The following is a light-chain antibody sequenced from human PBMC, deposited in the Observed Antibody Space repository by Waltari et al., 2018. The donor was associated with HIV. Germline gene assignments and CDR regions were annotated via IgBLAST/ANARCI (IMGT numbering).Light chain of an antibody. CDR3: HQYYNSHPT. V-gene: IGKV4-1*01. CDR1: YTVLYSANNYNY. CDR2: WAS. J-gene: IGKJ3*01. Sequence: DIVMTQSPDSLAVSLGERASINCKSSYTVLYSANNYNYLAWYQQKPGQPPRLLIHWASIRKSGVPDRFSGSGSGTNFTLTISSLQAEDVAVYYCHQYYNSHPTFGPGTKVDIK.